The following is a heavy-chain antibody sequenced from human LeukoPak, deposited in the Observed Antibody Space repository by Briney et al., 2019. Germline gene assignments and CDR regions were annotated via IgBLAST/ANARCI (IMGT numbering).Heavy chain of an antibody. V-gene: IGHV4-39*02. J-gene: IGHJ4*02. D-gene: IGHD3-16*01. CDR2: IYYGGTT. Sequence: PTETLSLTCTVSGGSISSSSYYWGWIRQPPGKGLEWIGSIYYGGTTYYNPSLNSRVTISVDTSKNQFSLRLNFVTAADTAVYYCVRDDYVWGSTWGYFDYWGQGTLVTVSS. CDR3: VRDDYVWGSTWGYFDY. CDR1: GGSISSSSYY.